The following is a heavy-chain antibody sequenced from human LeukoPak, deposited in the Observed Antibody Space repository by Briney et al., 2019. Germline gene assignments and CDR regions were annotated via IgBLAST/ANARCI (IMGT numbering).Heavy chain of an antibody. D-gene: IGHD3-16*01. CDR1: VYTFTSYG. CDR3: ARGRWGSSLGGDY. CDR2: IGTYNGNT. J-gene: IGHJ4*02. Sequence: ASVKVSCKASVYTFTSYGISGGRQAPGQGREGMGWIGTYNGNTNYAQKLQGRVTMTTDTSTSTAYMELRSLRSDDTAVYYCARGRWGSSLGGDYWGQGTLVSVSS. V-gene: IGHV1-18*01.